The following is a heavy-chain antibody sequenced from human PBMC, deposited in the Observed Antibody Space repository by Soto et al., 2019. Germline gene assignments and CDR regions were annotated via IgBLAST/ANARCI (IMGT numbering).Heavy chain of an antibody. CDR3: AKDSGYNYGYFRWFDP. Sequence: SETLSLTCTVPGGSISNYYWSWIRQPPGRGLEWIGHIFYSGSTNYNPALKSRVTISVDTSKSQFSLKLSSVTAADTAVYYCAKDSGYNYGYFRWFDPWGQGTLDT. CDR2: IFYSGST. J-gene: IGHJ5*02. V-gene: IGHV4-59*01. D-gene: IGHD5-18*01. CDR1: GGSISNYY.